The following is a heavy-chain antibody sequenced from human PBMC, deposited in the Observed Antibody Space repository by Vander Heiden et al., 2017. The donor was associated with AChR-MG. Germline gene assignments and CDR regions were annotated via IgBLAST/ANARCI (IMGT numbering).Heavy chain of an antibody. J-gene: IGHJ4*02. CDR2: INPSGGST. CDR3: ARDKDIVVVVAASFFDY. V-gene: IGHV1-46*01. D-gene: IGHD2-15*01. CDR1: GYTLTSYY. Sequence: QVQLVQSGAEVKKPGASVKVSCKASGYTLTSYYMHWVRQAPGQGLEWMGIINPSGGSTSYAQKFQGRVTMTRDTSTSTVYMELSSLRSEDTAVYYCARDKDIVVVVAASFFDYWCQGTLVTVSS.